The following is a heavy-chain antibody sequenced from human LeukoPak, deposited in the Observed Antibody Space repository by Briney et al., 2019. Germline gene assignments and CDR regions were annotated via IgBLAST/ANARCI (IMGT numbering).Heavy chain of an antibody. CDR2: LTGGSDNS. CDR3: AKCDSVLRFLEWLTCMDV. J-gene: IGHJ6*03. V-gene: IGHV3-23*01. D-gene: IGHD3-3*01. CDR1: GFTFSSSA. Sequence: TGGSLRLSCAASGFTFSSSAMTWVRQAPGKGLEWVSSLTGGSDNSEHADSVKGRFSISRDNSKNTLYLQMNSLRAEDTAVYYCAKCDSVLRFLEWLTCMDVWGKGTTVTVSS.